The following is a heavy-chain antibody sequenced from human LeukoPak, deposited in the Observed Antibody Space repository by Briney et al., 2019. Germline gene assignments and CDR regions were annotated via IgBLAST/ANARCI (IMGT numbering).Heavy chain of an antibody. CDR1: GYTFTSYG. CDR2: ISAYNGNT. Sequence: ASVKVSCTASGYTFTSYGISWVRQAPGQGLEWMGWISAYNGNTNYAQKFQGRVTMTRDTSISTAYMELSRLRSDDTAVYYCASHSSSWYLFDYWGQGTLVTVSS. J-gene: IGHJ4*02. D-gene: IGHD6-13*01. V-gene: IGHV1-18*01. CDR3: ASHSSSWYLFDY.